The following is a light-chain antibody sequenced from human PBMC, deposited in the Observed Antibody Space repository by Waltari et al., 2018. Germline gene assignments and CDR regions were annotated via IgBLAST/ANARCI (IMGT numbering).Light chain of an antibody. CDR3: QHYYGWSRT. Sequence: RVMTQSLATLSVSAGETPSLSCRASQSISNNLAWYQQIGGQSPRLLLYGVSTRAGGVPERFSGSGSGTDFTLTITDLQSEDFAIYYCQHYYGWSRTFGQGTKVDI. J-gene: IGKJ1*01. CDR2: GVS. V-gene: IGKV3-15*01. CDR1: QSISNN.